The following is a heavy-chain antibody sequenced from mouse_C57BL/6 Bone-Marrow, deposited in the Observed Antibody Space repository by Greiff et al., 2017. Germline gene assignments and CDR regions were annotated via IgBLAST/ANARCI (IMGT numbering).Heavy chain of an antibody. V-gene: IGHV1-26*01. CDR3: ARDYGPRALYYYAMDY. CDR2: INPNNGGT. D-gene: IGHD1-1*01. J-gene: IGHJ4*01. Sequence: VQLQQSGPELVKPGASVKISCKASGYTFTDYYMNWVKQSHGKSLEWIGDINPNNGGTSYNQKFKGKATLTVDKSSSTAYMELRSLTSEDSAVYYCARDYGPRALYYYAMDYWGQGTSVTVSS. CDR1: GYTFTDYY.